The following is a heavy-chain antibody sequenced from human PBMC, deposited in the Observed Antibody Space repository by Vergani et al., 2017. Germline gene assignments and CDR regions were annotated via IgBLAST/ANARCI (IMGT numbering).Heavy chain of an antibody. J-gene: IGHJ1*01. CDR3: ARVTYDSSGYNHGPAEYFQH. CDR1: GYTFTSYA. CDR2: INTGNGNT. D-gene: IGHD3-22*01. Sequence: QVQLVQSGAEVKKPGASVKVSCKASGYTFTSYAMHWVRQAPGQRLEWMGWINTGNGNTKYSQKFEGRVTITRDTSASTAYMELSSLRSEDTAVYYCARVTYDSSGYNHGPAEYFQHWGQGTLVTVSS. V-gene: IGHV1-3*04.